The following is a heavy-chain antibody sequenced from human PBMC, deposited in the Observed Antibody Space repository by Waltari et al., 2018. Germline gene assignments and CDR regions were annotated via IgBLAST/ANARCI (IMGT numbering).Heavy chain of an antibody. CDR1: GFTFDDYA. CDR3: AKDLRIAPGQSALDY. V-gene: IGHV3-9*01. CDR2: ISWNSGSI. Sequence: EVQLVESGGGLVQPGRSLRLSCAASGFTFDDYALHWVRQALGKGLEWVSGISWNSGSIGYADSVKGRFTISRDNAKNSLYLQMNSLRAEDTALYYCAKDLRIAPGQSALDYWGQGTLVTVSS. J-gene: IGHJ4*02. D-gene: IGHD6-13*01.